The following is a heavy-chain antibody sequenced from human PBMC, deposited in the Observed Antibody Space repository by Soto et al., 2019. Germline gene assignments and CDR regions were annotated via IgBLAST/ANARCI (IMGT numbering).Heavy chain of an antibody. CDR1: GGSISSGGYS. J-gene: IGHJ4*02. D-gene: IGHD3-3*01. CDR3: ARGHDYDFWSGYPIPDY. V-gene: IGHV4-30-2*01. CDR2: IYHSGST. Sequence: QLQLQESGSGLVKPSQTLSLTCAVSGGSISSGGYSWSWIRQPPGKGLEWIGYIYHSGSTYYNPSLRSRVTISVDRPKNQFSLKLSSVTAADTAVYYCARGHDYDFWSGYPIPDYWGQGTLVTVSS.